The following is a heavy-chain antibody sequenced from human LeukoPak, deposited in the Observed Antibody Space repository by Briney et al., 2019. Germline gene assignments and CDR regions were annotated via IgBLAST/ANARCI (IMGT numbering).Heavy chain of an antibody. D-gene: IGHD1-7*01. Sequence: ASVKVSCKASGGTFSGNSITWVRQAPGQGLEWMGRLIPILNTTNYAQDFQGRVTLTADKSTSTAYMELMSLGSEDTAVYYRARETRDSNWNSVAYLDHWGQGTLVTVSS. CDR3: ARETRDSNWNSVAYLDH. J-gene: IGHJ4*02. CDR1: GGTFSGNS. CDR2: LIPILNTT. V-gene: IGHV1-69*08.